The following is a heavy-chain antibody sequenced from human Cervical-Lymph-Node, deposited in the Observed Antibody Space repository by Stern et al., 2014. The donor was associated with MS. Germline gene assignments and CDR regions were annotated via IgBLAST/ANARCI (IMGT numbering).Heavy chain of an antibody. V-gene: IGHV4-39*01. CDR2: IYYSGFT. CDR3: ARHDSVHRPSQLYSARDRGPGYFDY. J-gene: IGHJ4*02. Sequence: QVQLQESGPGLVKPSETLSLTCTVSGGSISSSTYYWAWIRQPPGKGLEWIGNIYYSGFTYYNPSLKSRVTISLDMSKNQFSLKLSSVTAADTAIYYCARHDSVHRPSQLYSARDRGPGYFDYWGQGTLVTVSS. D-gene: IGHD1-26*01. CDR1: GGSISSSTYY.